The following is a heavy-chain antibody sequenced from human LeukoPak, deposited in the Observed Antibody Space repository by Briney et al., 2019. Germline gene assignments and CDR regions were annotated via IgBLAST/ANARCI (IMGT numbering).Heavy chain of an antibody. D-gene: IGHD3-22*01. J-gene: IGHJ4*02. CDR2: ISYDGSNK. CDR1: GFTFSSYA. Sequence: GRSLRLSCAASGFTFSSYAMHWVRQAPGKGLEWVAVISYDGSNKYYADSVKGRFTISRDNSKNTLYLQMNSLRAEDTAVYYCAKHYYDSSGTPRYFDYWGQGTLVTVSS. V-gene: IGHV3-30-3*02. CDR3: AKHYYDSSGTPRYFDY.